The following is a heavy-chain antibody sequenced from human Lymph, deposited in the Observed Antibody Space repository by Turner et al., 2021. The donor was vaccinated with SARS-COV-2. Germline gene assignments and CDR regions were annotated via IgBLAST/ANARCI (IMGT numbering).Heavy chain of an antibody. D-gene: IGHD6-13*01. CDR1: GIIVSRNY. Sequence: EVQLVETGGGLIQPGGSLRLSCAASGIIVSRNYMNWVRQAPGKGLDWLSVIYSGGTTYYADSVQGRFTLSRDNATNTLYLQMNSLRVEDTAVYYCARDLGTYGMDVWGQGTTVTVSS. CDR3: ARDLGTYGMDV. CDR2: IYSGGTT. J-gene: IGHJ6*02. V-gene: IGHV3-53*02.